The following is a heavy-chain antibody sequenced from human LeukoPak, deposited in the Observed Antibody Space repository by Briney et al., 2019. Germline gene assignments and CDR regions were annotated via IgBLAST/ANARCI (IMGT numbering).Heavy chain of an antibody. V-gene: IGHV1-69*05. CDR1: GGTFSSYA. CDR2: IIPIFGTA. CDR3: ARDPDCSSTSCYSFDP. D-gene: IGHD2-2*01. J-gene: IGHJ5*02. Sequence: SVKVSCKASGGTFSSYAISWVRQAPGQGLEWMGRIIPIFGTANYAQKFQGRVTITTDESTSTAYMELSSLRSEDTAVYYCARDPDCSSTSCYSFDPWGQGTLVTVSS.